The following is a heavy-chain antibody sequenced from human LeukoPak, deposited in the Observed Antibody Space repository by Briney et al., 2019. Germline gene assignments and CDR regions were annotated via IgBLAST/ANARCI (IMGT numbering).Heavy chain of an antibody. V-gene: IGHV3-23*01. CDR3: AKDPEMATIFGYFQH. CDR2: ISGSGGST. CDR1: GFTFSSYA. Sequence: PGGSLRLSCAASGFTFSSYAMSWVRQAPGKGLEWVSAISGSGGSTYYADSVKGRFTISRDNSKNTLYLQMNSLRAEDTAVYYCAKDPEMATIFGYFQHWGQGTLVTVSS. D-gene: IGHD5-24*01. J-gene: IGHJ1*01.